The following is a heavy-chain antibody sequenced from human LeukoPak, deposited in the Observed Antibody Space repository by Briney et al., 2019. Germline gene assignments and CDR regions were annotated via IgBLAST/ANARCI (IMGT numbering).Heavy chain of an antibody. D-gene: IGHD3-22*01. Sequence: GESLKISCKGSGYSFNTYWFGWVRQMPGKGLEWMGIIYPGDSDTRYSPSFQGQVTISADKSTSTTYLQWSSLKASDTAMYYCARHDSSTYYRDYWGQGTLVTVSS. CDR2: IYPGDSDT. CDR3: ARHDSSTYYRDY. J-gene: IGHJ4*02. CDR1: GYSFNTYW. V-gene: IGHV5-51*01.